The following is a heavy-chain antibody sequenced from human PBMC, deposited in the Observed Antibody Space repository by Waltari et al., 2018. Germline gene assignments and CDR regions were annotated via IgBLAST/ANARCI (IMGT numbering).Heavy chain of an antibody. CDR2: ISGSGGST. CDR1: GFTFSSYA. V-gene: IGHV3-23*01. J-gene: IGHJ6*03. CDR3: ATDPIQVALGYYMDV. D-gene: IGHD2-15*01. Sequence: EVQLLESGGGLVQPGGSLRLSCAASGFTFSSYAMSWVRQAPGKGLEWVSAISGSGGSTYYADSVKGRLTISRDNSKNTLYLQMNSLRSEDTAVYYCATDPIQVALGYYMDVWGKGTTVTVSS.